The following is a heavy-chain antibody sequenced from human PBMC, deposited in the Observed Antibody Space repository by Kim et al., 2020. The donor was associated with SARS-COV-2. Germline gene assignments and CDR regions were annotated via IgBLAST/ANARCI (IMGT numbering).Heavy chain of an antibody. CDR3: ARVGDGYNNDYYYYGMDV. J-gene: IGHJ6*02. Sequence: QGRVTITADESTSTAYMELSSLRSEDTAVYYCARVGDGYNNDYYYYGMDVWGQGTTVTVSS. V-gene: IGHV1-69*01. D-gene: IGHD4-4*01.